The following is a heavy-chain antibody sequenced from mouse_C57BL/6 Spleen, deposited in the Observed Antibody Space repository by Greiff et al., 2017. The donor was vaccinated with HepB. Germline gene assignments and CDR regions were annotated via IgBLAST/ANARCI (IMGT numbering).Heavy chain of an antibody. CDR3: ARAPYYYGSSYWYFDV. CDR2: INYDGSST. CDR1: GFTFSDYY. J-gene: IGHJ1*03. D-gene: IGHD1-1*01. V-gene: IGHV5-16*01. Sequence: VQLKESEGGLVQPGSSMKLSCTASGFTFSDYYMAWVRQVPEKGLEWVANINYDGSSTYYLDSLKSRFIISRDNAKNILYLQMSRLKSEDTATYYWARAPYYYGSSYWYFDVWGTGTTVTVSS.